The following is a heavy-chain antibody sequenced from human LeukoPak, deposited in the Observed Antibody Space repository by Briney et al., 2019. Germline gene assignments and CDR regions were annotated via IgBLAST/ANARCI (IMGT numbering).Heavy chain of an antibody. CDR1: GFTFSSYA. D-gene: IGHD3-16*02. J-gene: IGHJ4*02. V-gene: IGHV3-23*01. CDR2: ISGSGGST. CDR3: ANPVRLGELSPYDY. Sequence: RGSLRLSCAASGFTFSSYAMSWVRQAPGKGLEWVSAISGSGGSTYYADSVKGRFTISRDNSKNTLYLQMNSLRAEDTAVYYCANPVRLGELSPYDYWGQGTLVTVSS.